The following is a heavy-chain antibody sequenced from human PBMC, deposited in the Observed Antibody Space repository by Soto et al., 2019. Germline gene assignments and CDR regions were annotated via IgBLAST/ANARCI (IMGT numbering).Heavy chain of an antibody. CDR2: ISYDGSNK. D-gene: IGHD6-19*01. J-gene: IGHJ6*02. CDR3: ERAGSGWYSYYYGMDV. Sequence: QVQLVESGGGVVQPGRSLRLSCAASGFTFSSYGMHWVRQAPGKGLEWVAVISYDGSNKYYADSVKGRFTISRDNSKNTLYLQMNSLRAEDTDVYYCERAGSGWYSYYYGMDVWGQGTTVTVSS. V-gene: IGHV3-30*03. CDR1: GFTFSSYG.